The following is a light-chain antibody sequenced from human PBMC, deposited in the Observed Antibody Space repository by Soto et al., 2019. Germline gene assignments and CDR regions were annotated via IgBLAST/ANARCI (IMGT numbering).Light chain of an antibody. J-gene: IGKJ1*01. CDR1: QSIGNW. V-gene: IGKV1-5*03. Sequence: DIQMTQSPSTLSASVGDRVTITCRASQSIGNWLAWYQQKPGKAPKLLIYQPSSLESGVPSRFNGSGSGTEFTLTISSLQPDDFATYYCHQCNSYSSWTFGQGTKVEIK. CDR2: QPS. CDR3: HQCNSYSSWT.